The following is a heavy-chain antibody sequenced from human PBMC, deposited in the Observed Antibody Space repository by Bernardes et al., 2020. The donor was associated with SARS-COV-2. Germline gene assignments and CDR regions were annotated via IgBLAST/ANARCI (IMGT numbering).Heavy chain of an antibody. V-gene: IGHV2-70*11. CDR1: GFSLSTSGMC. CDR3: ARTTGYQPAMDV. D-gene: IGHD2-2*01. Sequence: SGPTLLKPTQTLTLTCTFSGFSLSTSGMCVSWIRQPPGKALEWLARIDWDDDKYYSTSLKTRLTISKDTSKNQVVLTMTNMDPVDTATYYYARTTGYQPAMDVWGQGTTVTVSS. CDR2: IDWDDDK. J-gene: IGHJ6*02.